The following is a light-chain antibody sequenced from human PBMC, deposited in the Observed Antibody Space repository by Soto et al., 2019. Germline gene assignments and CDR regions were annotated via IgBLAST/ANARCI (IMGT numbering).Light chain of an antibody. Sequence: EIVMTQSPATLSLSPGERATLSCRASQSVSSNFAWYQQKPGQAPRLLIYGASTRTTGVPARFSGSGSGTEFTLTISSLQSQDFAVYYCQQYNSWSPFTFGRGTKVEIK. V-gene: IGKV3-15*01. CDR2: GAS. CDR1: QSVSSN. CDR3: QQYNSWSPFT. J-gene: IGKJ4*01.